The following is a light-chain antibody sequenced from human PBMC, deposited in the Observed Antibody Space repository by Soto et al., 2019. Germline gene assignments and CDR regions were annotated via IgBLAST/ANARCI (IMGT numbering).Light chain of an antibody. Sequence: QSALTHPASVSGSPGQSITISCTGTSSDVGGYHFVSWYQQHPGKAPKFIIYDVRNRPSGVSNRFSGSRSGNTASLTISGLQAEYEADYYCSSYTSSITVIFGGGTKLTVL. CDR1: SSDVGGYHF. CDR2: DVR. J-gene: IGLJ2*01. V-gene: IGLV2-14*03. CDR3: SSYTSSITVI.